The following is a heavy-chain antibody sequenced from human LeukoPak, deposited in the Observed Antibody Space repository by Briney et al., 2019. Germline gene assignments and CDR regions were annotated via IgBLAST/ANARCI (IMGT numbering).Heavy chain of an antibody. Sequence: PGGSLRLSCVASGLTFSSYAMNWVRQAPGKGLQWGSSISGSGGTTYIADSVKGRFTISRDNSKNTLFLEMNSLRVEDTALYYCAKGAVESLDYYFYMEVWGTGTTVTVSS. CDR3: AKGAVESLDYYFYMEV. J-gene: IGHJ6*03. CDR2: ISGSGGTT. CDR1: GLTFSSYA. V-gene: IGHV3-23*01.